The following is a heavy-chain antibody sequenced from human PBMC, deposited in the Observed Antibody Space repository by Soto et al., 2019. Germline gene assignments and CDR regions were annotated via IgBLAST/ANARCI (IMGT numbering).Heavy chain of an antibody. J-gene: IGHJ4*02. CDR3: AREQYSMVRGVIPY. CDR2: FSGPGGGP. CDR1: GFTFSTYA. V-gene: IGHV3-23*01. D-gene: IGHD3-10*01. Sequence: GGSLRLSCAASGFTFSTYAMSWVRQSPGKGLEWVSSFSGPGGGPYYADSVKGRFTISRDDSKNTLYLQMNSLRAEDTAVYYCAREQYSMVRGVIPYWGQGTLVTVSS.